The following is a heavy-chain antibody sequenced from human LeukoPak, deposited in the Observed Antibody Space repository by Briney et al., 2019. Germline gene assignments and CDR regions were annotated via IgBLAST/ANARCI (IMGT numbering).Heavy chain of an antibody. J-gene: IGHJ6*03. CDR3: ARRGGDMPARGFMDV. V-gene: IGHV4-30-4*07. Sequence: PSETLSLTCVVSGDSITSGGYSWPWLRQPPGTGLEWIGYIYDSGIAFYNPSLKSRVSISVDTSKNHFFLNSKSVTAADTAVYYCARRGGDMPARGFMDVWGKGTTVTVSS. CDR1: GDSITSGGYS. CDR2: IYDSGIA. D-gene: IGHD3-16*01.